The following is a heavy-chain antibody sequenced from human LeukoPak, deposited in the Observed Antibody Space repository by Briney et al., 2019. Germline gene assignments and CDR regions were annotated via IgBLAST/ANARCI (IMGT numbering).Heavy chain of an antibody. CDR1: GFTFSSYN. CDR2: ISSSSSTI. D-gene: IGHD3-22*01. J-gene: IGHJ4*02. V-gene: IGHV3-48*01. CDR3: ARGSGYYYEGPFDY. Sequence: PGGSLRLSCAVSGFTFSSYNMNWVRQAPGKGLEWVSYISSSSSTIYYADSVKGRFTISRDNAKNSLYLQMNSLKAEDTAVYYCARGSGYYYEGPFDYWGQGTLVTVSS.